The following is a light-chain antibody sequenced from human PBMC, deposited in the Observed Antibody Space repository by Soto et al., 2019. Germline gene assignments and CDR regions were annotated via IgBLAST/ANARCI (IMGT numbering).Light chain of an antibody. J-gene: IGKJ1*01. V-gene: IGKV3-20*01. CDR2: GAS. CDR1: QSVSSNY. CDR3: QQYGDLPWT. Sequence: ALTQSPGTLSSSPGERATLSCRASQSVSSNYLAWYQQKPGQAPRLLIYGASSRATGIPDRFSGSGSGTDFTLTIDRLESEDFAVYFCQQYGDLPWTFGQGTRVDIK.